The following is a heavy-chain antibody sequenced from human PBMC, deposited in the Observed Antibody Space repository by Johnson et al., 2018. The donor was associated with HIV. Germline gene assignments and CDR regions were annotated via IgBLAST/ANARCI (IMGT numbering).Heavy chain of an antibody. CDR2: ISYDGSNK. V-gene: IGHV3-30-3*01. D-gene: IGHD3-10*01. Sequence: QVQLVESGGGVVQPGRSLRLSCAASGFTFSTYAMHLVRQAPGKGLEWVAVISYDGSNKYYADSVKGRVTISRDNSKNTLYLQMNSLRAEDTAIYYCAATMVRGVIQSRAFDIWGQGTMVTVSS. CDR1: GFTFSTYA. J-gene: IGHJ3*02. CDR3: AATMVRGVIQSRAFDI.